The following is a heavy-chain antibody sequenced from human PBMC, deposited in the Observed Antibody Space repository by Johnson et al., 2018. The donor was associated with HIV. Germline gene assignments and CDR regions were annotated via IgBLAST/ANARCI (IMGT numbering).Heavy chain of an antibody. V-gene: IGHV3-7*01. Sequence: VQLVESGGGLVQPGGSLRLSCAASGFSFSSYWMSWVRQAPGKGLEWVANIKQDGSEKYYVDFVKGRFTISRDNAKNTLYLEMKSLRVDDTAVYYCVRDDYAFHIWGQGTMVTVSS. J-gene: IGHJ3*02. CDR1: GFSFSSYW. CDR3: VRDDYAFHI. CDR2: IKQDGSEK. D-gene: IGHD2-21*02.